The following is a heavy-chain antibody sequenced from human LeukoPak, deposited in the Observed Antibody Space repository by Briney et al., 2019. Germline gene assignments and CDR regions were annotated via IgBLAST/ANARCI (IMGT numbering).Heavy chain of an antibody. V-gene: IGHV3-7*03. Sequence: GGSLRLSCAASGFTFSSYWMSWVRQAPGKGLEWVANIKQDGSEKYYVDSVKGRFTISRDNARTSLYLQMNSLRPDDTAFYYCAKADYSSSWYDTFDMWGQGTMVTVSS. CDR3: AKADYSSSWYDTFDM. CDR1: GFTFSSYW. CDR2: IKQDGSEK. D-gene: IGHD6-13*01. J-gene: IGHJ3*02.